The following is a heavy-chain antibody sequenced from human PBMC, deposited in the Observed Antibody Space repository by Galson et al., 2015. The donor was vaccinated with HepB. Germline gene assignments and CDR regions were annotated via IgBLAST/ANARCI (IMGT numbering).Heavy chain of an antibody. CDR2: ISGSCSYI. J-gene: IGHJ3*02. CDR1: GFTFSSYS. V-gene: IGHV3-21*01. CDR3: ARVGYDANDAFDI. Sequence: SLRLSCAASGFTFSSYSISWVRQAPGKGLEWVSSISGSCSYIYYADSVKGRFTISRDNAKNSLYLQMNSLRAEDTAVYYCARVGYDANDAFDIWGQGTMVTVSS. D-gene: IGHD5-12*01.